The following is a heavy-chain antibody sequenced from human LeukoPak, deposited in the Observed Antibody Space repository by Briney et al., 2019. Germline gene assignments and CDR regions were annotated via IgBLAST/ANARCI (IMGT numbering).Heavy chain of an antibody. CDR1: GGSISSGGYY. CDR3: ARAHYDILGFDY. D-gene: IGHD3-9*01. V-gene: IGHV4-31*03. Sequence: SETLSLTCTVSGGSISSGGYYWSWIRQHPGKGLEWIGYIYYSGSTYYNPSLKSRVTISVDTSKNQFSPKLSSVTAADTAVYYCARAHYDILGFDYWRQGTLVTVSS. J-gene: IGHJ4*02. CDR2: IYYSGST.